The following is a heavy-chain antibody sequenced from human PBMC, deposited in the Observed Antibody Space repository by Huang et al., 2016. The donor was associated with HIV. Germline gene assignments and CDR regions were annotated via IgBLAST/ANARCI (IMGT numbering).Heavy chain of an antibody. J-gene: IGHJ4*02. Sequence: EVQLVESGGGLVQPGRSLRLSCAASGFTFRSYWMNWVRQTPGRGLGWVANINPDGSERHYVDSVRGRFTISRDNANNSLSLQLNGLKAEDSAVYYCARGFRAKPGDYWGQGTLAIVSS. CDR2: INPDGSER. CDR3: ARGFRAKPGDY. V-gene: IGHV3-7*01. CDR1: GFTFRSYW.